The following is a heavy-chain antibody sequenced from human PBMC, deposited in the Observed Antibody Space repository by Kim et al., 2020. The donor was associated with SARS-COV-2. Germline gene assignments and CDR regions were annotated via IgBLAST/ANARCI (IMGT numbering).Heavy chain of an antibody. V-gene: IGHV3-30*07. D-gene: IGHD3-10*01. CDR3: ARTPYGSGSYHQNYYFDY. J-gene: IGHJ4*02. Sequence: KGRNTISRDTSKNTLYLQMSSLRAADTAVYYCARTPYGSGSYHQNYYFDYWGQGTLVTVSS.